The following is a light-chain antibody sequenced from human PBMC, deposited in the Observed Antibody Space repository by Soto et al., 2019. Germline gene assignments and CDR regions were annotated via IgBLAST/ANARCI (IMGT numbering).Light chain of an antibody. J-gene: IGLJ1*01. CDR3: NSYTSSSTYV. Sequence: QSALTQPASVSGSPGQSINISCTGTSSDVGGYNYVSWYQQHPGKAPKLVIYDVSNRPSGVSNRFSGSKSGNTASLTISGLQAEDEADYYCNSYTSSSTYVFGTGTQLTVL. CDR2: DVS. V-gene: IGLV2-14*01. CDR1: SSDVGGYNY.